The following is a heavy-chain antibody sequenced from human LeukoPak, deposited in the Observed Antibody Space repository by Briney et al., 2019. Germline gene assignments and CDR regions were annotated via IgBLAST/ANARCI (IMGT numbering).Heavy chain of an antibody. D-gene: IGHD3-10*01. CDR3: ARDRGSRAFDI. CDR1: GFTFSSYW. J-gene: IGHJ3*02. V-gene: IGHV3-74*01. Sequence: GGSLRLSCAASGFTFSSYWMHWVRQAPGKGLVWVSRINSDGSSTSYADSVKGRFTISRDNAKNSLYLQMNSLRAEDTAVYYCARDRGSRAFDIWGQGTMVTVSS. CDR2: INSDGSST.